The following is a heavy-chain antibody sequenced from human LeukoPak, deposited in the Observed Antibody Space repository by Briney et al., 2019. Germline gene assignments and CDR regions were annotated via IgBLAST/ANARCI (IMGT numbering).Heavy chain of an antibody. V-gene: IGHV4-38-2*02. J-gene: IGHJ6*02. CDR1: GYSISSGYY. Sequence: SETLSLTCTVSGYSISSGYYWGWIRQPPGVGLEGIGTIYHSGSTYYTYYSPSLKSRVTISVDTSKNQFSLKLNSVTAADTAVYYCARWYNWNDRPLYYYYGLDVWGRGTTVTVSS. CDR3: ARWYNWNDRPLYYYYGLDV. CDR2: IYHSGSTYYT. D-gene: IGHD1-1*01.